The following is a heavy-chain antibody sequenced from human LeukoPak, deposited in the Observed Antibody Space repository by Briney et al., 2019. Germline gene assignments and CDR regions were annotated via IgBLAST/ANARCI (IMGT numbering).Heavy chain of an antibody. Sequence: ASVKVSCKASGFTFTDYYMHWVRLAPGQGLDWMGYINPHSGVTSFPQKFRGRVTFTTDTAISAAYMELSSLISDDTAMYYCVREGITKAFDLWGQGALVTVSS. CDR3: VREGITKAFDL. CDR1: GFTFTDYY. CDR2: INPHSGVT. J-gene: IGHJ4*02. V-gene: IGHV1-2*02. D-gene: IGHD1-14*01.